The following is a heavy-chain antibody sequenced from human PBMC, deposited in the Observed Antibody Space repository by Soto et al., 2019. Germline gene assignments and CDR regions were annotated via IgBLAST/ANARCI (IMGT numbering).Heavy chain of an antibody. CDR3: ARDFDYSNLYYYMDV. V-gene: IGHV3-11*01. CDR1: GFTFSDYY. D-gene: IGHD4-4*01. CDR2: ISSSGSTI. J-gene: IGHJ6*03. Sequence: PGGSLRLSCAASGFTFSDYYMSWIRQAPGKGLEWVSYISSSGSTIYYADSVKGRFTISRDNAKNSLYLQMNSLRAEDTAVYYCARDFDYSNLYYYMDVWGKGTTVTVSS.